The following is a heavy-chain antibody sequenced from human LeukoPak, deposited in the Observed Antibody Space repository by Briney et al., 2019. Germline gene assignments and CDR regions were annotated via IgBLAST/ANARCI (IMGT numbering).Heavy chain of an antibody. J-gene: IGHJ3*02. CDR3: ARDRTREGPSRGHAFDI. D-gene: IGHD1-1*01. CDR1: GYTFTGYY. Sequence: ALVKVSCKASGYTFTGYYMHWVRQAPGQGLEWMGWINPNSGGTNYAQKFQGRVTMTRDTSISTAYMELSRLRSDDTAVYYCARDRTREGPSRGHAFDIWGQGTMVTVSS. CDR2: INPNSGGT. V-gene: IGHV1-2*02.